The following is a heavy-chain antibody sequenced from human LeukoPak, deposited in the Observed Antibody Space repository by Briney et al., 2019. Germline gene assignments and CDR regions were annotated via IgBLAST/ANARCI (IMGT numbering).Heavy chain of an antibody. Sequence: GGSLILSCAASGFTFSSYSMNWVRQAPGKGLEWVSSISSSSSYIYYADSVKGRFTISRDNAKNSLYLQMNSLRAEDTAVYYCARKERRGTNDYWGQGTLVTVSS. D-gene: IGHD3-10*01. CDR3: ARKERRGTNDY. CDR2: ISSSSSYI. CDR1: GFTFSSYS. V-gene: IGHV3-21*01. J-gene: IGHJ4*02.